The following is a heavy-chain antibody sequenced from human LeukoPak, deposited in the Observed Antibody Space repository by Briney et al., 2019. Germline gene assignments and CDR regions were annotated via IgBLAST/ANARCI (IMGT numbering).Heavy chain of an antibody. CDR1: GGSINNYY. D-gene: IGHD2-15*01. CDR2: IYYSGSA. V-gene: IGHV4-59*01. J-gene: IGHJ4*02. CDR3: ARGGWSLGY. Sequence: SETLSLTCTVSGGSINNYYWSWIRQPPGKGLEWMGYIYYSGSATYNPSLKSRVTMSVDTSKNQFSLKLTSVTAADTAVYYCARGGWSLGYWGQGILVTVSS.